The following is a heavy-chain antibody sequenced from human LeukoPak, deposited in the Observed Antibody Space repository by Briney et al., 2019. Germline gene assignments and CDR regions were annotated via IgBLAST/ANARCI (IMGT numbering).Heavy chain of an antibody. D-gene: IGHD3-10*01. Sequence: SVKVSCKASGGTFGSYAISLVRQAPGQGLEWMGRIIPIFGTANYAQKFQGRVTITTDESTSTAYMELSSLRSEDTAVYYCARDRRRFGESWPRFDYWGQGTLVTVSS. CDR2: IIPIFGTA. CDR3: ARDRRRFGESWPRFDY. CDR1: GGTFGSYA. V-gene: IGHV1-69*05. J-gene: IGHJ4*02.